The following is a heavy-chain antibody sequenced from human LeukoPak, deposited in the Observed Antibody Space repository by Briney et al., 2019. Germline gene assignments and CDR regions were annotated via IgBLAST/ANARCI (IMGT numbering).Heavy chain of an antibody. CDR3: ARDSYYYGSGSHPPPSYYYYYYMDV. V-gene: IGHV7-4-1*02. J-gene: IGHJ6*03. CDR1: GYTFTSYA. Sequence: ASVKVSCKASGYTFTSYAMNWVRQAPGQGLEWMGWINTNTGNPTYAQGFTGRFVFSLDTSVSTAYLQISSLKAEDTAVYYCARDSYYYGSGSHPPPSYYYYYYMDVWGKGTTVTISS. CDR2: INTNTGNP. D-gene: IGHD3-10*01.